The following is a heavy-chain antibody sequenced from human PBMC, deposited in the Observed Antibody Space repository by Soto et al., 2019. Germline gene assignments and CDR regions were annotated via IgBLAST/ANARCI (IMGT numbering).Heavy chain of an antibody. V-gene: IGHV2-26*01. CDR3: ARIRRVAVAPDC. CDR1: GFSLSNARMG. D-gene: IGHD6-19*01. J-gene: IGHJ4*02. CDR2: IFSNDEK. Sequence: QVTLKESGPVLVKPTETLTLTCTVSGFSLSNARMGVSWIRQPPGKALEWLAHIFSNDEKPYSTSLKSRLTISKDTSKSQVVLTMTNMDPVDTATYYCARIRRVAVAPDCWGQGTLVTVSS.